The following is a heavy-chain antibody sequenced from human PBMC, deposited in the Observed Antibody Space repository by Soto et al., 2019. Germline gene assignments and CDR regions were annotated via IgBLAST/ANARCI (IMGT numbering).Heavy chain of an antibody. Sequence: QVQLVQSGAEVKKPGSSVKVSCQASGGTFNNFAFTWVRQAPGQGLEWLGGIMPVFHTTNIAQTFQDRITVTADDFTTTVYMEMTSLRYDDTAVYYCATATLSPVSATLYPYGMDVWGQGTTVTVSS. J-gene: IGHJ6*02. CDR2: IMPVFHTT. CDR3: ATATLSPVSATLYPYGMDV. V-gene: IGHV1-69*01. D-gene: IGHD6-25*01. CDR1: GGTFNNFA.